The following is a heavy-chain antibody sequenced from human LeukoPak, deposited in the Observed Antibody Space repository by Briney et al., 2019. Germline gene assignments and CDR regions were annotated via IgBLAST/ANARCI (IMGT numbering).Heavy chain of an antibody. CDR1: GFIFRHYG. J-gene: IGHJ4*02. Sequence: GGSLRLSCAASGFIFRHYGMSWVRQAPGKGLEWVSAISGSGGSTYYADSVKGRFTISRDNSKNTLYLQMNSLRAEDTAVYYCAKDSPHYYDSSPEYWGQGTLVTVSS. V-gene: IGHV3-23*01. CDR3: AKDSPHYYDSSPEY. CDR2: ISGSGGST. D-gene: IGHD3-22*01.